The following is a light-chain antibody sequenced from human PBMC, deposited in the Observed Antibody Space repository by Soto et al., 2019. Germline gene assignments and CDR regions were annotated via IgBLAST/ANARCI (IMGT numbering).Light chain of an antibody. V-gene: IGKV3-11*01. Sequence: IELTQSPATLSLSPGERATLSCRASQSVSSYLAWYQQKPGQAPRLLIYDASSRATGIPARFSGSGSGTDFTLTIISLEPEDFAVYYCQQRSNWPRLTFGGGTKVDIK. CDR1: QSVSSY. CDR3: QQRSNWPRLT. J-gene: IGKJ4*01. CDR2: DAS.